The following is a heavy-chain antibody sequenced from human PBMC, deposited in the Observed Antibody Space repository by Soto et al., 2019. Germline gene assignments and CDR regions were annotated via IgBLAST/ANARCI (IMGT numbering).Heavy chain of an antibody. CDR3: ARSGYCTNGVCYFGDFDY. J-gene: IGHJ4*02. V-gene: IGHV1-8*01. D-gene: IGHD2-8*01. Sequence: QVQLVQSGAEVKKPGASVKISCKASGYTFTSYDINWVRQAAGQGLEWMGWMKPNSGNTGYAQKFQGRVTMTRDTSTNTAYMELIGLRSEDTAVYYCARSGYCTNGVCYFGDFDYWGQGTLVTVSS. CDR2: MKPNSGNT. CDR1: GYTFTSYD.